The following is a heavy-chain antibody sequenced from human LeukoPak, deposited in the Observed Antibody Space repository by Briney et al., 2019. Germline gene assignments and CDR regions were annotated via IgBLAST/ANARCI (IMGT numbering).Heavy chain of an antibody. J-gene: IGHJ5*02. CDR3: ARNKRGGWYAEDWFDP. CDR1: GVSIRSSYYY. V-gene: IGHV4-30-2*01. Sequence: SETLSLTCTVSGVSIRSSYYYWGWIRQPPGKGLEWIGYIYHSGSTYYNPSLKSRVTISVDRSKNQFSLKLSSVTAADTAVYYCARNKRGGWYAEDWFDPWGQGTLVTVSS. D-gene: IGHD6-19*01. CDR2: IYHSGST.